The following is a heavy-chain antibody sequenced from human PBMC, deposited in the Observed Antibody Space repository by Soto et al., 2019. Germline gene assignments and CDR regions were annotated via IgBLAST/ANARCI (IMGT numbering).Heavy chain of an antibody. CDR1: TFTFSSYW. CDR3: ARGLGERPNRGIDYHYGMDV. CDR2: INDDGGST. D-gene: IGHD5-12*01. V-gene: IGHV3-74*01. J-gene: IGHJ6*02. Sequence: EVQLVESGGGLVQPGGSLRLSCAASTFTFSSYWMHWVRQTPGKGLVWFSRINDDGGSTSYADSAKGRFTISRDNAKNTLYLQMNTLRAEDTGVYYCARGLGERPNRGIDYHYGMDVWGQGTTVTVSS.